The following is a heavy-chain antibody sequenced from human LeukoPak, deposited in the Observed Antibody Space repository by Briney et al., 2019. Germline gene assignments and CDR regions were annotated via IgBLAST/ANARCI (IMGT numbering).Heavy chain of an antibody. D-gene: IGHD5-24*01. CDR1: GGSISSYY. CDR3: ARDRAFDI. V-gene: IGHV4-59*06. Sequence: PSETLSLTCTVSGGSISSYYWSWIRQPPGKGLEWIGYIYYSGSTYYNPSLKSRVTISVDTSKNQFSLKLSSVTAADTAVYYCARDRAFDIWGQRTMVTVSS. J-gene: IGHJ3*02. CDR2: IYYSGST.